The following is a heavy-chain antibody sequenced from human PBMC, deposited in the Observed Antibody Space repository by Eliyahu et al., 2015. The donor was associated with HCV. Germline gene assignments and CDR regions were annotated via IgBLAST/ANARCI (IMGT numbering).Heavy chain of an antibody. V-gene: IGHV4-39*07. D-gene: IGHD3-10*01. Sequence: QLQLQESGPGLVKPSETLSLTCTVSGGSITTTSYYWGWIRQPPGKGLGWVGSFYYGGSPYYNPSLRSRVTISPDTSKNQFSLRLSSVTAADTAVYYCARYYGSGSFLHFDYWGQGTLVTVSS. CDR2: FYYGGSP. CDR1: GGSITTTSYY. CDR3: ARYYGSGSFLHFDY. J-gene: IGHJ4*02.